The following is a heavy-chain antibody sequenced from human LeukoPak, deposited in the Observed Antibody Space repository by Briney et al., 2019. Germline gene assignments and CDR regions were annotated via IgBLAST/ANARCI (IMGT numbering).Heavy chain of an antibody. CDR3: ARDHSSWELPSDY. V-gene: IGHV3-48*01. J-gene: IGHJ4*02. D-gene: IGHD4-23*01. CDR1: GFTFSSYS. CDR2: IISGRRTI. Sequence: GGSLRPSCVAAGFTFSSYSINWVRQAPGKGLGWVSYIISGRRTIFHADFGEGRFTISRRNAKNSLYLQMNSLRVEDTAVYYCARDHSSWELPSDYWGRGNRVTVSS.